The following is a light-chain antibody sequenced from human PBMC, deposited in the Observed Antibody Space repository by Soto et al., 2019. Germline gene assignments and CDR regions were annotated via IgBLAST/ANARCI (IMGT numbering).Light chain of an antibody. V-gene: IGKV1-39*01. Sequence: DIQMTQSPSSLSASVGDRVTTTCRASQSISSYLNWYQQKPGKAPKLLIYAASSLQSGVPSRFSGSGSGTDFTLTIISLQPEDFATYYCQQSYSTPYTFGQGTKVDIK. CDR1: QSISSY. CDR3: QQSYSTPYT. J-gene: IGKJ2*01. CDR2: AAS.